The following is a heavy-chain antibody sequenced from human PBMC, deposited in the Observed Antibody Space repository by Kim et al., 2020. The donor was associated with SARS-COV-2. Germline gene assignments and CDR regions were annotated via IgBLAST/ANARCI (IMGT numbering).Heavy chain of an antibody. D-gene: IGHD3-3*01. CDR3: AKDRLRDFGVAPGYFDL. J-gene: IGHJ2*01. Sequence: GGSLRLSCAASGFTFSSYGMHWVRQAPGKGLEWVAVISYDGSNKYYADSVKGRFTISRDNSKNTLYLQMNSLRAEDTAVYYCAKDRLRDFGVAPGYFDLWGRGTLVTVSS. CDR2: ISYDGSNK. CDR1: GFTFSSYG. V-gene: IGHV3-30*18.